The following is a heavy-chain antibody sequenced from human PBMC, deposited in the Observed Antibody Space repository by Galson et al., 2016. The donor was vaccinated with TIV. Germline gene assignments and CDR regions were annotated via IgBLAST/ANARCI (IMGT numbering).Heavy chain of an antibody. V-gene: IGHV4-38-2*02. D-gene: IGHD5-18*01. Sequence: LSLTCAVSGDSVNNGYYWGWIRQPPGKGLEWIGSIYHYAGTYTYFNPSLRSRVSISVDTSRNEFSLNLRSVTAAATTVYYCAREVDSSYGYVDSYFESWGRGILVTVSS. CDR2: IYHYAGTYT. CDR3: AREVDSSYGYVDSYFES. J-gene: IGHJ4*02. CDR1: GDSVNNGYY.